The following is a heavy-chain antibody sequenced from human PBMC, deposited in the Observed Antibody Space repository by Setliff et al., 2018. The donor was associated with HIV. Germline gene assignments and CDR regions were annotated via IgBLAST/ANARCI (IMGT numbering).Heavy chain of an antibody. CDR1: GGSISSGTYY. CDR2: MSHSGST. Sequence: PSETLSLTCSVSGGSISSGTYYWGWIRQPPGKGLEWIGSMSHSGSTLYNPSLKSRVTISVDTSNNHFSLKLRSVTAADTAVYYCARNPHYFDRSGHYSWFYFDFWGQGTLVTVSS. CDR3: ARNPHYFDRSGHYSWFYFDF. J-gene: IGHJ4*02. D-gene: IGHD3-22*01. V-gene: IGHV4-39*07.